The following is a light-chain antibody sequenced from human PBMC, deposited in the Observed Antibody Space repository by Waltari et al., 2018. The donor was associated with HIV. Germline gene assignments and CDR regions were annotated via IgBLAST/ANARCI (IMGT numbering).Light chain of an antibody. V-gene: IGLV1-47*01. CDR1: SSNIGTDK. Sequence: QSVLTPPPSASGNPGQPVTIPCSGSSSNIGTDKVSWYQQLPGMTPKLLIYKNYQRPSGVPDRFAGSKSGTSASLAISGLRSEDEADYYCVGWDGSLSGYVFGAGTKVTVL. CDR2: KNY. J-gene: IGLJ1*01. CDR3: VGWDGSLSGYV.